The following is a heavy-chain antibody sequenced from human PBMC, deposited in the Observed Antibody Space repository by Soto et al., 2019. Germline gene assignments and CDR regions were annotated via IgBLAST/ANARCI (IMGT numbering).Heavy chain of an antibody. V-gene: IGHV1-3*01. CDR2: INAGNGNT. D-gene: IGHD3-22*01. CDR3: AKLGDYYDSSGYPVDY. CDR1: GYTFTSYA. J-gene: IGHJ4*02. Sequence: ASVKVSCKASGYTFTSYAMHWVRQAPGQRLEWMGWINAGNGNTKYSQKFQGRVTITRDTSASTAYMELSSLRSEDTAVYYCAKLGDYYDSSGYPVDYWGQGTLVTVSS.